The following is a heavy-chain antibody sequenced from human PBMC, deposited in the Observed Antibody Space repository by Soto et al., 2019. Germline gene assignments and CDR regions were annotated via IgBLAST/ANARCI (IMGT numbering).Heavy chain of an antibody. CDR2: ISAYNGNT. Sequence: ASVKVSCKASGYTFTSYGISWVRQAPGQGLEWMGWISAYNGNTNYAQKLQGRVTMTTDTSTSTAYMELRSLRSDDTAVYYCARGTYYVESENYYYYYYMDVWGKGTTVTVSS. J-gene: IGHJ6*03. V-gene: IGHV1-18*01. CDR3: ARGTYYVESENYYYYYYMDV. D-gene: IGHD1-26*01. CDR1: GYTFTSYG.